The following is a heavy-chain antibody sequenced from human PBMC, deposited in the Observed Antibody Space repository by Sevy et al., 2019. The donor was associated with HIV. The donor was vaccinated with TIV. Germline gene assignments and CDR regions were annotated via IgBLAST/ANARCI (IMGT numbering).Heavy chain of an antibody. CDR3: ARLKLHYDPYYFDL. Sequence: GGSLRLSCAPSGFTFSDYWMSWVRQAPEKGLEWVANIKQDGSKKYYVDSVKGRFIMSRDNAKNSLYLEMNSLRAEDTAVYYCARLKLHYDPYYFDLWGQGTLVTVSS. CDR2: IKQDGSKK. V-gene: IGHV3-7*01. D-gene: IGHD3-16*01. J-gene: IGHJ4*02. CDR1: GFTFSDYW.